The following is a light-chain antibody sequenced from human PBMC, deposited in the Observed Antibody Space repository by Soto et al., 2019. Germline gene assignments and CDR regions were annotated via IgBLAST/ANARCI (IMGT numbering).Light chain of an antibody. J-gene: IGLJ2*01. V-gene: IGLV2-14*01. CDR2: EVS. CDR1: SNDVGYYNY. CDR3: TSYTSTIIHL. Sequence: QSVLTQPASVSGSPGQSITISCTGTSNDVGYYNYVSWYQQHPGKAPKLIIYEVSNRPSGVSNRFSGSKSGNTASLTISGLQAEDEAHYYCTSYTSTIIHLFGGGTKLTVL.